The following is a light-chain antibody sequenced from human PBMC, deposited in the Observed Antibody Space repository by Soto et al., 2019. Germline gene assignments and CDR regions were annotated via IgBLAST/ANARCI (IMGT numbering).Light chain of an antibody. CDR2: DAS. CDR1: LSITSNF. CDR3: QQYGSSVWT. V-gene: IGKV3-20*01. Sequence: EIVLTQSPGTLSLSPGERATLSCRASLSITSNFLAWYQQKPGQAPRLLLYDASNRPTGIPDRFSGSGSETDFSLTISRLEPEDFGGYYCQQYGSSVWTFGQGTRVEIK. J-gene: IGKJ1*01.